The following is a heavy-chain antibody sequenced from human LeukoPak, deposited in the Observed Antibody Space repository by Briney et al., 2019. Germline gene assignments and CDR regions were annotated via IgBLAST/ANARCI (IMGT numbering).Heavy chain of an antibody. Sequence: SVKVSCKASGGTFSSYAISWVRQAPGQGLEWMGGIIPIFGTANYAQKFQGRVTITADESTSTAYMELSSLRSEDTAVYYCARPRLQYYYDSSGFDYWGQGTLVTVSS. D-gene: IGHD3-22*01. CDR1: GGTFSSYA. J-gene: IGHJ4*02. CDR2: IIPIFGTA. V-gene: IGHV1-69*13. CDR3: ARPRLQYYYDSSGFDY.